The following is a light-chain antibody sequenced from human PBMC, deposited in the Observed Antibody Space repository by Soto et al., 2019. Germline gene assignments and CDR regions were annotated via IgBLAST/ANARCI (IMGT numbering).Light chain of an antibody. Sequence: DIQMTQSPSSLSASVGDRVTITCQARQDISNYLNWYQQKQGKAPKLLIYDASNLEKGGPSRFSGSGSGTDFTFTISSLQPEDIATYYCQQYDNLSITFGQATPREIK. J-gene: IGKJ5*01. CDR3: QQYDNLSIT. CDR2: DAS. CDR1: QDISNY. V-gene: IGKV1-33*01.